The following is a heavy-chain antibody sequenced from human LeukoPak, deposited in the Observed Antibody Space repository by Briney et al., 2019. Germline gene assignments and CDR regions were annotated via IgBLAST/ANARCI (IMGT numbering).Heavy chain of an antibody. CDR1: GGSISSSSYY. D-gene: IGHD3-10*01. CDR2: IYYSGST. CDR3: ARDLSLRDYYGSGSYYTD. Sequence: SETLSLTCTVSGGSISSSSYYWGWIRQPPGKGLEWIGSIYYSGSTYYNPSLKSRVTISVDTSKNQFSLKLSSVTAADAAVYYCARDLSLRDYYGSGSYYTDWGQGTLVTVSS. V-gene: IGHV4-39*07. J-gene: IGHJ4*02.